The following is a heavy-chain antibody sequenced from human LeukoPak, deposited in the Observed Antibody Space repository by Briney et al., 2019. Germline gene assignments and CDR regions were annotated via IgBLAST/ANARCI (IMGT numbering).Heavy chain of an antibody. CDR1: DDSITIYY. J-gene: IGHJ6*03. CDR2: IDHTGTT. D-gene: IGHD4-11*01. CDR3: ARGRVSSSTWHSTYYYYFYMDV. V-gene: IGHV4-59*01. Sequence: SETLSLTCSVSDDSITIYYWTWIRQPPGKGLEWIGYIDHTGTTNYNPSLNSRVTISRDTSKNHFSLQLSSVTAADTAVYFCARGRVSSSTWHSTYYYYFYMDVWGKGTTVTISS.